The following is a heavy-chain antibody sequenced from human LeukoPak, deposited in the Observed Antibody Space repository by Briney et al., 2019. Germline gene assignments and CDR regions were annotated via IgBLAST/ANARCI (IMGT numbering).Heavy chain of an antibody. CDR1: GFTFSSYA. V-gene: IGHV3-30-3*01. J-gene: IGHJ4*02. CDR3: AKDRRYYDSSGSWSGFDY. Sequence: QPGGSLRLSCAASGFTFSSYAMHWVRQAPGKGLEWVAVISYDGSNKYYADSVKGRFTISRDNSKNTLYLQMNSLRAEDTAVYYCAKDRRYYDSSGSWSGFDYWGQGTLVTVSS. D-gene: IGHD3-22*01. CDR2: ISYDGSNK.